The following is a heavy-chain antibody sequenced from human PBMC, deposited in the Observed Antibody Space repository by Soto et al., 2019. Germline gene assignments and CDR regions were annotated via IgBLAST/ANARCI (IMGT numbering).Heavy chain of an antibody. V-gene: IGHV4-4*07. CDR3: ARAFVRLQLFDY. J-gene: IGHJ4*02. D-gene: IGHD1-1*01. CDR1: GGSINSYW. CDR2: VYSSGTT. Sequence: PSETLSLTCSVSGGSINSYWWSWIRQPAGKGLEWIGRVYSSGTTDYNPSLNSRATLSVETSKNQFSLKLSSVTAADTAVYYCARAFVRLQLFDYWGQGTLVTVSS.